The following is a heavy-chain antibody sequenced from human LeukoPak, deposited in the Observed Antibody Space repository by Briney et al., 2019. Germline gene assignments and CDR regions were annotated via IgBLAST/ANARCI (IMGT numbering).Heavy chain of an antibody. CDR2: IYYSGNT. D-gene: IGHD1-26*01. J-gene: IGHJ3*01. V-gene: IGHV4-39*01. CDR1: GGSISSSNYY. Sequence: SETLSLTCTVSGGSISSSNYYWGWIRQPPGKGLEWIGSIYYSGNTYYNPSLKSRVTISVDTSRNQFSLKLTSVTAADTAVYYCAHFKGGSFDFWGQGTMVTVSS. CDR3: AHFKGGSFDF.